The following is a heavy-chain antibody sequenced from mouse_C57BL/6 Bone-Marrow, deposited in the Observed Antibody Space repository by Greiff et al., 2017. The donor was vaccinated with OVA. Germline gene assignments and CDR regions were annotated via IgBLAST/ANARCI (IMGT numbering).Heavy chain of an antibody. D-gene: IGHD2-1*01. CDR3: ARRGNYGWYFDV. Sequence: EVKLQESGGGLVQPGGSLKLSCAASGFTFSDYYMYWVRQTPEKRLEWVAYISNGGGSTYYPDTVKGRFTISRDNAKNTLYLQMSRLKSEDTAMYYCARRGNYGWYFDVWGTGTTVTVSS. V-gene: IGHV5-12*01. J-gene: IGHJ1*03. CDR1: GFTFSDYY. CDR2: ISNGGGST.